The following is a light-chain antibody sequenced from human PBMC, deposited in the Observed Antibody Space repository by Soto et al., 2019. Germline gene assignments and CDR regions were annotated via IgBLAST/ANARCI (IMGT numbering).Light chain of an antibody. CDR2: SNN. V-gene: IGLV1-44*01. J-gene: IGLJ1*01. CDR1: SSNVGSNT. Sequence: QSVLTQPPSASGTPVQRVTLSCSGSSSNVGSNTVNWYQQLPGTAPKLLIYSNNQRPSRVPDRFSGSKSGTSASLAISGVQSEDEADYYWAAWGDSPSGLYVFGTGTKVTVL. CDR3: AAWGDSPSGLYV.